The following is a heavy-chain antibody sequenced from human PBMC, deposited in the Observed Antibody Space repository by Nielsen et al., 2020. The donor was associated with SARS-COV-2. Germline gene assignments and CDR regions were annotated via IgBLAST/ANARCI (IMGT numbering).Heavy chain of an antibody. CDR1: GYSSTSYW. V-gene: IGHV5-10-1*01. Sequence: GESLKISCKGSGYSSTSYWISWVRQMPGKGLEWMGRIDPSDSYTNYSPSFQGHVTISADKSISTAYLQWSSLKASDTAMYYCARQRSTSREYYYYGMDVWGQGTTVTVSS. CDR2: IDPSDSYT. J-gene: IGHJ6*02. D-gene: IGHD2-2*01. CDR3: ARQRSTSREYYYYGMDV.